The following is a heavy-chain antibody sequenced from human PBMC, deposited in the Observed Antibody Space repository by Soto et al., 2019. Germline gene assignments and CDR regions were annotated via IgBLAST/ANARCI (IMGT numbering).Heavy chain of an antibody. V-gene: IGHV3-11*01. CDR2: TTVTGKTI. Sequence: PGGSLRLSCAASGFTFRDYYMSWIRQAPGKGLEWVSYTTVTGKTIYYADSVKGRFTVSRDNAKNSLYLQMNNLRAEDTAVYYCVGSYGLLWGQGTLVTVSS. J-gene: IGHJ4*02. D-gene: IGHD3-16*01. CDR1: GFTFRDYY. CDR3: VGSYGLL.